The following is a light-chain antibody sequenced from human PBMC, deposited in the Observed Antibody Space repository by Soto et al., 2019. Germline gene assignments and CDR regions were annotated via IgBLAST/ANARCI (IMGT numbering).Light chain of an antibody. Sequence: EIVMSQSPATLSVSLGERVTLSCRASQTVGSNLAWYQHRPGQAPRLLIYGASTRATGIPARFSGSGSGTEFTLTISSLQSEDFAVYYCQQYDNWPPWTFGQGTKMEIK. J-gene: IGKJ1*01. CDR2: GAS. V-gene: IGKV3-15*01. CDR1: QTVGSN. CDR3: QQYDNWPPWT.